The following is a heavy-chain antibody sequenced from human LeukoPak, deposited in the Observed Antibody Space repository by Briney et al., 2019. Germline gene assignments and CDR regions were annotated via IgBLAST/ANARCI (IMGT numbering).Heavy chain of an antibody. CDR3: AKDRSSATGTAALFDY. D-gene: IGHD1-1*01. V-gene: IGHV3-23*01. J-gene: IGHJ4*02. CDR2: ISGSGGST. CDR1: GFTFSSYG. Sequence: PGRSLRLSCAASGFTFSSYGMHWVRQAPGKGLQWVSGISGSGGSTYYADSVRGRFTIFRDNSKNTLYLQMNSLRAEDTAVYYCAKDRSSATGTAALFDYWGQGTLVTVSS.